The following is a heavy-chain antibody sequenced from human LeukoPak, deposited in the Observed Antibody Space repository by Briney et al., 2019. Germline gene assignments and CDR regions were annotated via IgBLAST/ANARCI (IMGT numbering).Heavy chain of an antibody. CDR2: ISSSGSTI. V-gene: IGHV3-48*04. J-gene: IGHJ4*02. Sequence: QPGGSLRLSCAASGFTFSRHWMHWVRQAPGKGLEWVSYISSSGSTIYYADSVKGRFTISRDNAKNSLYLQMNSLRAEDTAVYYCARDLLAASSSPPTWGQGTLVTVSS. D-gene: IGHD6-6*01. CDR3: ARDLLAASSSPPT. CDR1: GFTFSRHW.